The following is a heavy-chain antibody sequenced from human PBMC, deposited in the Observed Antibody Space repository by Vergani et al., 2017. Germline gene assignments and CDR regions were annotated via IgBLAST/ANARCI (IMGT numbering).Heavy chain of an antibody. D-gene: IGHD4-17*01. CDR1: GYTFTGYY. V-gene: IGHV1-2*04. J-gene: IGHJ4*02. Sequence: QVQLVQSGAEVKKPGASVKVSCKASGYTFTGYYMHWVRQAPGQGLEWMGWINPNSGGTNYAQKFQGWVTITRDTSISTAYMELSRLRSDDTAVYYCATKADYGDYDWGPHFDYWGQGTLVTVSS. CDR3: ATKADYGDYDWGPHFDY. CDR2: INPNSGGT.